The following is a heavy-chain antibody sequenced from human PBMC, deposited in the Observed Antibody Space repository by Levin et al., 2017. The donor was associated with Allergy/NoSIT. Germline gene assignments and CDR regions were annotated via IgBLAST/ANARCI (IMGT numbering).Heavy chain of an antibody. CDR1: GGSISIGSFY. CDR3: ARRRDEITLVRGVIGRTFDP. V-gene: IGHV4-39*01. D-gene: IGHD3-10*01. J-gene: IGHJ5*02. CDR2: VYYTGST. Sequence: PSETLSLTCNVSGGSISIGSFYWGWIRQPPGTGLEWIGSVYYTGSTYYNPSLKSRVTISVDTSKNQLSLKLTSVTAADTAVYYCARRRDEITLVRGVIGRTFDPWGQGTLVTVSS.